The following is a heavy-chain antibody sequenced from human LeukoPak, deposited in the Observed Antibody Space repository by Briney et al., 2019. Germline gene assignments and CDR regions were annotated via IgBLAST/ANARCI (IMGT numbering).Heavy chain of an antibody. CDR2: IWYDGSKK. CDR3: ARDVSYGSLLD. Sequence: TGRSLRLSCAASGFTFRNHGFHWVRQAPGKGLEWVAVIWYDGSKKYYVDSVKSRFTISRDDSKNTLYLQMNSLRPEDTALYYCARDVSYGSLLDWGQGTLVTVSS. V-gene: IGHV3-33*01. D-gene: IGHD5-18*01. J-gene: IGHJ4*02. CDR1: GFTFRNHG.